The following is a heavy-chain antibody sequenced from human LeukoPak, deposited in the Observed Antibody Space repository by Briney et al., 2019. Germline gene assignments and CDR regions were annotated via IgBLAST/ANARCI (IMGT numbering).Heavy chain of an antibody. CDR2: ISSSSSTI. J-gene: IGHJ6*03. CDR1: GFTFSSYS. D-gene: IGHD1-14*01. V-gene: IGHV3-48*01. CDR3: ARDRRSYPDDYYYMDV. Sequence: GGSLRLSCAASGFTFSSYSMNWVRQAPGKGLEWVSYISSSSSTIYYADSVKGRFTISRDNAKNSLYLQMNSLRAEDTAVYYCARDRRSYPDDYYYMDVWGKGTTVTVSS.